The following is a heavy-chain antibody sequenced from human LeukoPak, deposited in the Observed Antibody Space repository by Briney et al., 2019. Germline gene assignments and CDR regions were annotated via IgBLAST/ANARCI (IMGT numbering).Heavy chain of an antibody. CDR2: ISYSGST. J-gene: IGHJ4*02. CDR1: GGFISSYY. CDR3: ARDRYSYGF. D-gene: IGHD5-18*01. Sequence: PSQTLSLTCTVSGGFISSYYWSWIRQPPGKGLEWIGFISYSGSTYYNPSLKSRVTMPVDTSKNQFSLNLRSVTAADTAVYYCARDRYSYGFWGQGILVTVSS. V-gene: IGHV4-59*01.